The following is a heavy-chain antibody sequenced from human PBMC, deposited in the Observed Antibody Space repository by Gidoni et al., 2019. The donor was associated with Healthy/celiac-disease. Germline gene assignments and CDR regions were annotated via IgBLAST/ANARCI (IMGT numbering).Heavy chain of an antibody. CDR3: ARERVAATGYYYYYGMDV. CDR1: GFTFSSYG. V-gene: IGHV3-33*08. CDR2: IWYDGSNK. Sequence: QVQLVESGGGVVQPGRSLRLSCAASGFTFSSYGMHWFRQAPGKGLEWVAVIWYDGSNKYYADSVKGRFTISRDNSKNTLYLQMNSLRAEDTAVYYCARERVAATGYYYYYGMDVWGQGTTVTVSS. D-gene: IGHD2-15*01. J-gene: IGHJ6*02.